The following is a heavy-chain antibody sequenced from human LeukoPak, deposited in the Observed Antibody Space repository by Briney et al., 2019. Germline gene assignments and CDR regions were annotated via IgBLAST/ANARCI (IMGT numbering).Heavy chain of an antibody. D-gene: IGHD3-3*01. CDR3: ARHNDFWSGYDY. CDR1: GFTVSSNY. V-gene: IGHV3-53*01. J-gene: IGHJ4*02. CDR2: IYSGGST. Sequence: PGGSLRLSCAASGFTVSSNYMSWVRQAPGKGLEWVSVIYSGGSTYYADSVKDRFTISRDNSKNTLYLQMNSLRAEDTAVYYCARHNDFWSGYDYWGQGTLVTVSS.